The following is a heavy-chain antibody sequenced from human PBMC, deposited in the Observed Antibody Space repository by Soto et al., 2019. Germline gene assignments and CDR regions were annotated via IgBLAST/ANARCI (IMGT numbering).Heavy chain of an antibody. V-gene: IGHV3-30*18. CDR2: ISYDGSNK. CDR3: AKDGDDFWSGYYPTYVVTATLTYLFDY. D-gene: IGHD3-3*01. Sequence: GGSLRLSCAASGFTFSSYGMHWVRQAPGKGLEWVAVISYDGSNKYYADSVKGRFTISRDNSKNTLYLQMNSLRAEDTAVYYGAKDGDDFWSGYYPTYVVTATLTYLFDYWGQGTLVTVSS. CDR1: GFTFSSYG. J-gene: IGHJ4*02.